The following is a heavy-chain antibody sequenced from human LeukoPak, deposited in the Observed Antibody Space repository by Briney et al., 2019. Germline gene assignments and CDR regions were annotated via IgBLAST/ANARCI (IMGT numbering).Heavy chain of an antibody. CDR2: INPNSGGT. CDR1: GYTFTGYY. CDR3: AREHCSGGSCYRDAFDI. J-gene: IGHJ3*02. D-gene: IGHD2-15*01. Sequence: ASVKVSCKASGYTFTGYYMHWVRQAPGQGLEWMGWINPNSGGTNYAQKFQGWVTMTRDTSISTAYMEPSRLRSDDTAVYYCAREHCSGGSCYRDAFDIWGQGTMVTVSS. V-gene: IGHV1-2*04.